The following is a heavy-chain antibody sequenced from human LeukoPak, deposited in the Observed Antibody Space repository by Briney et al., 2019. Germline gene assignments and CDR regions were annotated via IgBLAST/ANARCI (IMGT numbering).Heavy chain of an antibody. Sequence: GGSLRLSCATSGFTFSSSGMHWVRQAPGKGLEWVAFIRYDGSNKYYADSVKGRFTISRDNSKNTLYLQMNSLRAEDTVVYYCASALDYYDTRDIDYWGQGTLVTVSS. CDR2: IRYDGSNK. D-gene: IGHD3-22*01. J-gene: IGHJ4*02. CDR1: GFTFSSSG. V-gene: IGHV3-30*02. CDR3: ASALDYYDTRDIDY.